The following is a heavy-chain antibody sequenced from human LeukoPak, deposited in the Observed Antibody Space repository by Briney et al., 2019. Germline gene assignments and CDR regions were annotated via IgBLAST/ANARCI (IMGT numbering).Heavy chain of an antibody. CDR2: ISAYNGNT. CDR3: AGDCSGDRCRNPFWY. D-gene: IGHD2-15*01. CDR1: GYTFTNYG. Sequence: ASVKVSCKASGYTFTNYGISWVRQAPGQGLEWMGWISAYNGNTNYVQKLQGRVTMTTDTSTSTAYMEVRSLRSDDTAVYYCAGDCSGDRCRNPFWYWGQGTLVPVSS. J-gene: IGHJ4*02. V-gene: IGHV1-18*01.